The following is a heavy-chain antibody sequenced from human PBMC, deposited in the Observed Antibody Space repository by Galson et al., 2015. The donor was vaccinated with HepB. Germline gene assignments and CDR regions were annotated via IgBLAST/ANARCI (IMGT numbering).Heavy chain of an antibody. Sequence: SLRLSCAASGFTFSSYAMSWVRQAPGKGLEWVSAISGSGGSTYYADSVKGRFTISRDNSKNTLYLQMNSLRAEDTAVYYCAKEQSGYDISIHYYYYGMGVWGQGTTVTVSS. J-gene: IGHJ6*02. V-gene: IGHV3-23*01. CDR3: AKEQSGYDISIHYYYYGMGV. CDR2: ISGSGGST. CDR1: GFTFSSYA. D-gene: IGHD5-12*01.